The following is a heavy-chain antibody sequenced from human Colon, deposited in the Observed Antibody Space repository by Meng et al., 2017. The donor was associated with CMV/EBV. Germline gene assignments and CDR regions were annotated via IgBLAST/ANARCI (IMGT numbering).Heavy chain of an antibody. D-gene: IGHD1-26*01. CDR2: VFHTGTT. CDR1: GGSISSNSYY. CDR3: ARDGISLSSRPLDF. V-gene: IGHV4-39*07. J-gene: IGHJ4*02. Sequence: SETLSLTCTVSGGSISSNSYYWGWIRQPPGKGLEWIGSVFHTGTTDYNPSLESRVIVSVDTSRNQFFLNLSSVTAADTAVYYCARDGISLSSRPLDFWGQGALVTVSS.